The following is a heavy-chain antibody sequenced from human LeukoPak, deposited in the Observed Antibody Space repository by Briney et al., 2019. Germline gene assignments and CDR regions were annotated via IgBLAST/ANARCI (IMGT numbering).Heavy chain of an antibody. J-gene: IGHJ6*02. CDR3: AKVRTGYDFWSGYYQLDYYYYGMDV. D-gene: IGHD3-3*01. CDR2: ISGSGGST. Sequence: GGSLRLSCAASGFTFSSYSMNWVRQAPGKGLEWVSAISGSGGSTYYADSVKGRFTISRDNSKNTLYLQMNSLGAEDTAVYYCAKVRTGYDFWSGYYQLDYYYYGMDVWGQGTTVTVSS. V-gene: IGHV3-23*01. CDR1: GFTFSSYS.